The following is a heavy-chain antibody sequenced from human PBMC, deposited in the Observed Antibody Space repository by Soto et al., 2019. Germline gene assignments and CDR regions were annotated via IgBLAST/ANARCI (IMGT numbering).Heavy chain of an antibody. CDR3: ARTCSGGTCSFDY. CDR1: GFTVSSNY. CDR2: IYSGGST. D-gene: IGHD2-15*01. V-gene: IGHV3-66*01. J-gene: IGHJ4*02. Sequence: EVQLVESGGGWVQPGGSLRLSCAASGFTVSSNYMSWVRQAPGKGLEWVSVIYSGGSTYYADSVKGRFTISRDNSENTLYLQMNSLRAEDTAVYYGARTCSGGTCSFDYWGQGTLVTVSS.